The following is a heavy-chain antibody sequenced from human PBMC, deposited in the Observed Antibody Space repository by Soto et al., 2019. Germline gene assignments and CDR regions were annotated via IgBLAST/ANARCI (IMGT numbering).Heavy chain of an antibody. D-gene: IGHD2-21*02. J-gene: IGHJ6*03. CDR2: IYYSGST. V-gene: IGHV4-59*01. CDR1: GGSISSYY. Sequence: QVQLQESGPGLVKPSETLSLTCTVSGGSISSYYWSWIRQPPGKGLMWVWYIYYSGSTNYNPTLTSRVTISVDTSKNQSSLKLSSVTAADTAVYTCPRVSVTDQEYYYYYYMDVCGKGHTVTVSS. CDR3: PRVSVTDQEYYYYYYMDV.